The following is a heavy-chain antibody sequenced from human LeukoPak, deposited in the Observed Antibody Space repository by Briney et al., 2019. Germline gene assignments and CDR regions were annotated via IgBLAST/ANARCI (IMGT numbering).Heavy chain of an antibody. J-gene: IGHJ6*03. Sequence: GGSLRLSCAASGFTFSSYWMHWVRQAPGKGLVWVSRINSDGSSTSYADSVKGRFTISRGNAKNTLYLQMNSLRAEDTAVYYCASCPYYYYMDVWGKGTTVTVSS. CDR1: GFTFSSYW. CDR2: INSDGSST. CDR3: ASCPYYYYMDV. V-gene: IGHV3-74*01.